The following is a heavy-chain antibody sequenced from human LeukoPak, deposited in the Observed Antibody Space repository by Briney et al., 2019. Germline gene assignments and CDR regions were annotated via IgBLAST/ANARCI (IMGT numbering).Heavy chain of an antibody. CDR3: ASGRQQLAHYGMDV. V-gene: IGHV4-59*01. D-gene: IGHD6-13*01. CDR1: GGSISSYY. J-gene: IGHJ6*02. Sequence: SETLSLTCTVSGGSISSYYWSWIRQPPGKALEWIGYIYYSGSTNYNPSLKSRVTISVDTSKNQFSLKLSSVTAADTAVYYCASGRQQLAHYGMDVWGQGTTVTVSS. CDR2: IYYSGST.